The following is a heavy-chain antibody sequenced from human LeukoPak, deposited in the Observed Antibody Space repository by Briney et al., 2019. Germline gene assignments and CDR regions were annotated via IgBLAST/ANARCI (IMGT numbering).Heavy chain of an antibody. Sequence: PGGSLRLSCAASGFTFSSYSMNWVRQAPGKGLEWVSSISSSSSYIYYADSVKGRFTISRDNAKNSLYLQMNSLRAEDTAVYYCARDRGWLQLVIHFDYWGQGTLVTVSS. CDR2: ISSSSSYI. D-gene: IGHD5-24*01. CDR1: GFTFSSYS. CDR3: ARDRGWLQLVIHFDY. V-gene: IGHV3-21*01. J-gene: IGHJ4*02.